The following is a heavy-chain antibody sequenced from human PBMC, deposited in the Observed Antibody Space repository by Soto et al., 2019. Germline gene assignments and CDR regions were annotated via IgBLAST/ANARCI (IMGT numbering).Heavy chain of an antibody. J-gene: IGHJ3*02. CDR3: AALAPKRNYYDSSGYPLAFDI. CDR1: AFTFTSSA. Sequence: SVKVSCKASAFTFTSSAVQWVRQARGQRLEWIGWIVVGSGNTNYAQKFQERVTITRDMSKSTAYMELSSLRSEDTAVYYCAALAPKRNYYDSSGYPLAFDIWGQGTMVTVSS. D-gene: IGHD3-22*01. V-gene: IGHV1-58*01. CDR2: IVVGSGNT.